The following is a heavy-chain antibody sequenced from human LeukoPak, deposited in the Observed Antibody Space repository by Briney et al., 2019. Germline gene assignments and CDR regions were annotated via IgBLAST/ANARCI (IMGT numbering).Heavy chain of an antibody. CDR1: GFTFSMYA. D-gene: IGHD3-3*01. CDR3: TKARYYDFWSGYKGDAFDI. J-gene: IGHJ3*02. V-gene: IGHV3-23*01. CDR2: ISGSGGNT. Sequence: GGSLRLSCGASGFTFSMYAMTWVRQAPGKGLEWVSAISGSGGNTYYADSVKGRFTISRDNSKNTLFLQMNSLRAEDTAIYYCTKARYYDFWSGYKGDAFDIWGQGTTVAVSS.